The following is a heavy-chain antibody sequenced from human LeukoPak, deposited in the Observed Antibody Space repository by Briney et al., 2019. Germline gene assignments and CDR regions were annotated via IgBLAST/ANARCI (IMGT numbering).Heavy chain of an antibody. CDR2: TYYRTNWTN. J-gene: IGHJ5*02. CDR1: GDSVSSNSAA. CDR3: ARTIAGHAGDGFDR. D-gene: IGHD6-13*01. V-gene: IGHV6-1*01. Sequence: SQTLSLTCSISGDSVSSNSAAWNWIRQSPSRGLEWLVRTYYRTNWTNDYGISVKSRITINTETSRNQISLQLNSVTPADTTVYYCARTIAGHAGDGFDRWGQGTLVTVSS.